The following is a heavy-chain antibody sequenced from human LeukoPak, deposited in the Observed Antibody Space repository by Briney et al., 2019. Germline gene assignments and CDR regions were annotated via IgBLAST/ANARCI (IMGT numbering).Heavy chain of an antibody. CDR2: INAGNGNT. CDR1: GYTFTSNA. Sequence: ASVKVSCKTSGYTFTSNAMHWVRQAPGQRLEWMGWINAGNGNTRYSQKFQGRVTITRDTSASTAYMELSSLRSEDTAVYYCARGGQGAVAGLGWYFDLWGRGTLVTVSS. CDR3: ARGGQGAVAGLGWYFDL. V-gene: IGHV1-3*01. D-gene: IGHD6-19*01. J-gene: IGHJ2*01.